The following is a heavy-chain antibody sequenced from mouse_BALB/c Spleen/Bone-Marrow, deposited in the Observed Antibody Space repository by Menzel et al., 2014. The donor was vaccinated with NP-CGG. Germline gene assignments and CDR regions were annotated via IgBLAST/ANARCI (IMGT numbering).Heavy chain of an antibody. J-gene: IGHJ4*01. CDR2: INPSTGDT. D-gene: IGHD2-1*01. CDR3: ARGNYEAMDS. Sequence: VQLQQSGAELAKPGASVKMSCKASGYTFTRYWMHWVKQRPGQGLEWIGYINPSTGDTEYNQKFKDKATLTADMSSSTAYMQLGSLTSEDSAVYYCARGNYEAMDSWGQGTSVTVSS. CDR1: GYTFTRYW. V-gene: IGHV1-7*01.